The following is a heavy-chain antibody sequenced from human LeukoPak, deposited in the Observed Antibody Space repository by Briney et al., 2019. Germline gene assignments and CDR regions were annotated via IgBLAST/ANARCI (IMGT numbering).Heavy chain of an antibody. D-gene: IGHD1-1*01. CDR3: ARGPPRGRYYYMDV. Sequence: PGGSLRLSCAASGFTFSGYTLHWVRQAPGKGLEWVSTIGTASDTYYPGSVEGRFTLSRDNAKSSLYLQMNSLTAGDTAVYYCARGPPRGRYYYMDVWGKGTTVTVSS. CDR2: IGTASDT. V-gene: IGHV3-13*01. J-gene: IGHJ6*03. CDR1: GFTFSGYT.